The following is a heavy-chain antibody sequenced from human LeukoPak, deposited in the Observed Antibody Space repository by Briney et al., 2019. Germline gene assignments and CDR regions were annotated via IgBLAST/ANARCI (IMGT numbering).Heavy chain of an antibody. CDR3: AKDEGRPEY. Sequence: GGSLRLSCAASGFTFSFYWMHWVRQAPGKGLVWVSRIKTDGSSTNYADSVKGRFTISRDNSKNTLYLQMNSLRAEDTAVYYCAKDEGRPEYWGQGTLVTVSS. CDR1: GFTFSFYW. CDR2: IKTDGSST. J-gene: IGHJ4*02. V-gene: IGHV3-74*01.